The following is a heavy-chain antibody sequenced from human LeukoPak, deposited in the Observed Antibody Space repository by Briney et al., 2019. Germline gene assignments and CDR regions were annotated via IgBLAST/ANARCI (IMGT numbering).Heavy chain of an antibody. CDR2: IYTSGST. V-gene: IGHV4-4*07. Sequence: PSETLSLTCTVSGDSISTYYWSWIRQPAGKGLEWIGRIYTSGSTNYNPSLKSRVTMSVDTSKNQFSLKLTSVTAADTAVFYCARLRGNYFDYWGQGTLDTVSS. J-gene: IGHJ4*02. CDR3: ARLRGNYFDY. D-gene: IGHD3-16*01. CDR1: GDSISTYY.